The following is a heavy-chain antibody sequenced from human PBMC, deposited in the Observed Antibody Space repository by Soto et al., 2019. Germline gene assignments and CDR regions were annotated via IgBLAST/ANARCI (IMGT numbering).Heavy chain of an antibody. J-gene: IGHJ4*02. CDR1: GFPFPHAS. CDR3: AREGSGYDLDYGY. V-gene: IGHV3-48*02. D-gene: IGHD5-12*01. CDR2: ISSSSSTI. Sequence: AGGALRLSCAGSGFPFPHASVNWVRPAPGKGLEWVSYISSSSSTIYYADSVKGRFPISRDNAKNSLYLQMNSLRDEDTAVYYCAREGSGYDLDYGYWGQGTLVTVSS.